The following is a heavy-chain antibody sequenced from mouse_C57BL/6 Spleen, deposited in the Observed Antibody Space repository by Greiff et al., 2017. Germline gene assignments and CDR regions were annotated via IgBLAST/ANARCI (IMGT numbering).Heavy chain of an antibody. CDR3: ARRSSFYYYAMDY. CDR1: GFTFSSYG. D-gene: IGHD1-1*01. CDR2: ISSGGSYT. Sequence: EVNVVESGGDLVKPGGSLKLSCAASGFTFSSYGMSWVRQTPDKRLEWVATISSGGSYTYYPDSVKGRFTISRDNAKNTLYLQMSSLKSEDTDMYYCARRSSFYYYAMDYWGQGISVTVSS. J-gene: IGHJ4*01. V-gene: IGHV5-6*02.